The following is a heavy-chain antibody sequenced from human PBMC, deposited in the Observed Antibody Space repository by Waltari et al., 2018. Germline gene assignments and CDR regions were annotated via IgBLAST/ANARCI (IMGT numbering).Heavy chain of an antibody. CDR3: ATGGSGSYYEFHYFDY. CDR1: GYTLTELS. J-gene: IGHJ4*02. CDR2: FDPEDGET. D-gene: IGHD1-26*01. V-gene: IGHV1-24*01. Sequence: QVQLVQSGAEVKKPGASVKVSCKVSGYTLTELSMHWVRQAPGKGLEWMGGFDPEDGETIYEQKFQGRVTMTEDTSTDTAYMELSSLRSEDTAVYYCATGGSGSYYEFHYFDYWGQGTLVTVSS.